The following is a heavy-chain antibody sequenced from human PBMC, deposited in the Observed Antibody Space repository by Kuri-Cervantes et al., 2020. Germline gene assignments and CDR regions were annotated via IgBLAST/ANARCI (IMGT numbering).Heavy chain of an antibody. J-gene: IGHJ6*03. Sequence: GSLRLSCTVSGGSISSYYWSWIRQPPGKGLEWIGYIYYSGSTNYNPSLKSRVTISVDTSKNQFSLKLSSVTAADTAVYYCAGGTNYYYYYYMDVWGKGTTVTVSS. D-gene: IGHD1-1*01. CDR3: AGGTNYYYYYYMDV. CDR1: GGSISSYY. V-gene: IGHV4-59*01. CDR2: IYYSGST.